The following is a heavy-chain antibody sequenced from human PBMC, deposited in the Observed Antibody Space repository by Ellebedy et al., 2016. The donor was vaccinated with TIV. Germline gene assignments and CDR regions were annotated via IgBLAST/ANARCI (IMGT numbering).Heavy chain of an antibody. CDR1: GFIFSSYA. V-gene: IGHV3-23*01. D-gene: IGHD3-9*01. CDR2: VSGDGVAT. J-gene: IGHJ4*02. Sequence: GESLKISXAASGFIFSSYAMSWVRQPPGKGLEWVSGVSGDGVATYYADSVKGRFTISRDNSKNTLYLQMNSLRAEDTAVYYCAKTIMPLRYFDPADYWGQGTLVTVSS. CDR3: AKTIMPLRYFDPADY.